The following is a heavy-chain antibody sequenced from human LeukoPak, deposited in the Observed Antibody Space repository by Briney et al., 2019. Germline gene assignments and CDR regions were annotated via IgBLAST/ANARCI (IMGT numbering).Heavy chain of an antibody. D-gene: IGHD2-2*01. CDR1: GYTFTGYY. V-gene: IGHV1-2*06. Sequence: ASVKVSCKASGYTFTGYYMHWVRQAPGQGLEWMGRINPNSGGTNYAQKFQGRGTMTRDTSISTAYMELSRLRSDDTAVYYCARETSRTYYYMDVWGKGTTVTVSS. CDR3: ARETSRTYYYMDV. CDR2: INPNSGGT. J-gene: IGHJ6*03.